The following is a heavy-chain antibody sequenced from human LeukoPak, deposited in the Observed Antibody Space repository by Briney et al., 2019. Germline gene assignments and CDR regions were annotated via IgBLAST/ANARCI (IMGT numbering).Heavy chain of an antibody. CDR3: ARLRGSSGWYYFDS. Sequence: GGSLRLSCTASGFTFSNFWMGWVRQAPGKGLEWVSSIDGISKAIHYAESIKGRFTVSRDNAKNSLYLQMNSLRAEDTAVYYCARLRGSSGWYYFDSWGQGTLVTVSS. CDR1: GFTFSNFW. J-gene: IGHJ4*02. V-gene: IGHV3-21*01. CDR2: IDGISKAI. D-gene: IGHD6-19*01.